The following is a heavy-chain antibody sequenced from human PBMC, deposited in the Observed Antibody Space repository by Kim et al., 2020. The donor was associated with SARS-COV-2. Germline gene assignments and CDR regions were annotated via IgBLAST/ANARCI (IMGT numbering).Heavy chain of an antibody. V-gene: IGHV3-64D*06. Sequence: DSGKGRFTISRDNSKNTLYLQMSSLRAEDTAVYYCVKLSLAYYYDSSGQSWGQGTLVTVSS. CDR3: VKLSLAYYYDSSGQS. D-gene: IGHD3-22*01. J-gene: IGHJ5*02.